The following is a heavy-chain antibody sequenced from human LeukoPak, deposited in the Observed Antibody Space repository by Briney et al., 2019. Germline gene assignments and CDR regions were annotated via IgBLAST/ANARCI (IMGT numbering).Heavy chain of an antibody. V-gene: IGHV1-2*06. Sequence: ASVKVSCKASGYTFIDYYIHWVRLAPGQGLEWMGRINPNSGGTDYAQKFQGRVTMTRDTSISTAYMELSRLRSDDTAVYYCATGSGHYSPDFWGQGTLVTVSS. CDR2: INPNSGGT. D-gene: IGHD3-10*01. J-gene: IGHJ4*02. CDR1: GYTFIDYY. CDR3: ATGSGHYSPDF.